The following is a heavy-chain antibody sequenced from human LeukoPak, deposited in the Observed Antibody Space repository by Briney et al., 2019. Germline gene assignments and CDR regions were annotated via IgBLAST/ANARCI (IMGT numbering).Heavy chain of an antibody. CDR1: GLTFSSYA. CDR2: ISGSGGST. V-gene: IGHV3-23*01. J-gene: IGHJ4*02. Sequence: GGSLRLSCAASGLTFSSYAMSWVRQAPGKGLEWVSAISGSGGSTYYADSVKGRFTISRDNSKNTLYLQMNSLRAEDTAVYYCAKDSQSPNTPRYSSGWYPDYWGQGTLVTVSS. CDR3: AKDSQSPNTPRYSSGWYPDY. D-gene: IGHD6-19*01.